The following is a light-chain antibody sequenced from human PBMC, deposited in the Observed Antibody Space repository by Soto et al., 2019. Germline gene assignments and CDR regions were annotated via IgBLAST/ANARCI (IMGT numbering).Light chain of an antibody. CDR1: QSFSSTY. V-gene: IGKV3-20*01. CDR2: GAS. Sequence: DIVLTQSPGTLSLSPGETATLSCRASQSFSSTYLAWYQQRPGQAPRLLMYGASSRATGIPDRFSGSASGTDFTLTISRLEPEDFAVYYCQQYGGSPRTFGQGTKVDI. CDR3: QQYGGSPRT. J-gene: IGKJ1*01.